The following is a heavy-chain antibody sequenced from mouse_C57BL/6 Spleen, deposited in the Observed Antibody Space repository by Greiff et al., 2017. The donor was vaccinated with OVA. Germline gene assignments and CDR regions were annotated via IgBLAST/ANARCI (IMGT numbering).Heavy chain of an antibody. J-gene: IGHJ2*01. CDR2: IYPGDGDT. Sequence: QVQLKESGAELVKPGASVKISCKASGYAFSSYWMNWVKQRPGKGLEWIGQIYPGDGDTNYNGKFKGKATLTADKSSSTAYMQLSSLTSEDSAVYFCARSANWPFDYWGQGTTLTVSS. CDR1: GYAFSSYW. D-gene: IGHD4-1*01. V-gene: IGHV1-80*01. CDR3: ARSANWPFDY.